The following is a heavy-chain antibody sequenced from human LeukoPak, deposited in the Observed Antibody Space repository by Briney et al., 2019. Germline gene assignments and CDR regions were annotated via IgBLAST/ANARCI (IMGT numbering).Heavy chain of an antibody. J-gene: IGHJ4*02. CDR2: IYTGGNT. Sequence: GGSLRLSCTASGLPVSSNYMTWVRQAPGKGLEWVSVIYTGGNTDHADSVQGRFTLSRDNSKNTLYLHMNSLRVEDTAVYYCARGRPPYYFDYWGQGTLVTVSS. V-gene: IGHV3-53*01. CDR1: GLPVSSNY. CDR3: ARGRPPYYFDY.